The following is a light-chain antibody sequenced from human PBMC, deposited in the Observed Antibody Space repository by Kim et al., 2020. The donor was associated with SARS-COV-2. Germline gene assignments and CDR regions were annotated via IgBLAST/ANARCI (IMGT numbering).Light chain of an antibody. Sequence: ASVGETVTLACRASQSVDRRLAWYQQKPGEAPKVLIYDASSLQRGVPSRFSGGGSGTEFALTITTLQPDDFATYYCQQYYVYPLTFGGGAKVDIK. CDR1: QSVDRR. V-gene: IGKV1-5*01. CDR2: DAS. CDR3: QQYYVYPLT. J-gene: IGKJ4*01.